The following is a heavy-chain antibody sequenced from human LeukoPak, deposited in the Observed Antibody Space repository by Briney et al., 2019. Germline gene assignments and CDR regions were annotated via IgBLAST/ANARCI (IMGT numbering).Heavy chain of an antibody. CDR3: ARGRVTAMDY. D-gene: IGHD2-21*02. CDR2: INHSGST. J-gene: IGHJ4*02. CDR1: GGSFSGYY. Sequence: SETLSLTCAVYGGSFSGYYWSWIRQPPGKGLEWIGEINHSGSTYYNPSLKSRVTISVDTSKNQFSLKLSSVTAADTAVYYCARGRVTAMDYWGQGTLVTVSS. V-gene: IGHV4-34*01.